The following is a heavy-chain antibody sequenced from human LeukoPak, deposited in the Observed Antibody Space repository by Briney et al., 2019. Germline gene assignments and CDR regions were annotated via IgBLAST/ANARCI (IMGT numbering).Heavy chain of an antibody. CDR1: GFSFTSYT. Sequence: GGSLRLSCAASGFSFTSYTMYWVRQAPGKGLEWLAVISSDLNNKYYADSVKGRFTISRDNSKNTLYLQLNSLGPEDTAIYYCARVGPYSSGYFDSWGQGTLVTVSS. CDR3: ARVGPYSSGYFDS. V-gene: IGHV3-30*04. CDR2: ISSDLNNK. J-gene: IGHJ4*02. D-gene: IGHD6-19*01.